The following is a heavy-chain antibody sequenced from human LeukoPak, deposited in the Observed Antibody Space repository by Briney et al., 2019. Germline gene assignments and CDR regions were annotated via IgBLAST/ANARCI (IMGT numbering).Heavy chain of an antibody. Sequence: GGPLRLSCAASGFTLSTFDMNWVRQAPGKGLEWVSTISTSSRYIYYRDSVKGRFTISRDDAKNSLYLQINSLTVEDTAVYYCARADCSGSTCYLRHSWFDPWGQGTLVTVST. CDR2: ISTSSRYI. CDR1: GFTLSTFD. D-gene: IGHD2-2*01. J-gene: IGHJ5*02. V-gene: IGHV3-21*06. CDR3: ARADCSGSTCYLRHSWFDP.